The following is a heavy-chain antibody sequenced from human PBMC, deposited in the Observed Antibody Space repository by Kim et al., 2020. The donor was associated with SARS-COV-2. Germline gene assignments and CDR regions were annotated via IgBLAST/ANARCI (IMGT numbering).Heavy chain of an antibody. Sequence: GGSLRLSCAASGFSISYFWMHWVRLVPGKGPVWVARMNGDGSRTNYADSVKGRFTISRDNADNTLSLQMNSLRAEDTAVYYCARDRDGNDALDIWGHGAMVTVSS. V-gene: IGHV3-74*01. CDR1: GFSISYFW. D-gene: IGHD3-10*01. J-gene: IGHJ3*02. CDR3: ARDRDGNDALDI. CDR2: MNGDGSRT.